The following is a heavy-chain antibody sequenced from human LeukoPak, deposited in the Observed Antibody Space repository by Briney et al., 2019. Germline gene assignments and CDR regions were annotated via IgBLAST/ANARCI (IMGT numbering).Heavy chain of an antibody. D-gene: IGHD3-10*01. CDR1: GGSFSGYY. V-gene: IGHV4-34*01. CDR3: ARQGVTMVRGVQAIWFDP. J-gene: IGHJ5*02. Sequence: SETLSLTCAVYGGSFSGYYWTWIRQPPGKGLEWIGEINHSGSTNYNPSLKSRVTISVDTSKNQFSLKLSSVTAADTAVYYCARQGVTMVRGVQAIWFDPWGQGTLVTVSS. CDR2: INHSGST.